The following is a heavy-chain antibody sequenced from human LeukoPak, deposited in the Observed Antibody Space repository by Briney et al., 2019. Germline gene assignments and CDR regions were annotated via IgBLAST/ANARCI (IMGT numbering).Heavy chain of an antibody. D-gene: IGHD2-2*02. J-gene: IGHJ4*02. Sequence: SETLSLTCAVYGGSFSGYYWSWIRQPPGKGLEWIGEINHSGSTNYNPSLKSRVTISVDTSKNQFSLKLSSVTAAGTAVYYCARIYCSSTSCYSFDYWGQGTLVTVSS. V-gene: IGHV4-34*01. CDR3: ARIYCSSTSCYSFDY. CDR2: INHSGST. CDR1: GGSFSGYY.